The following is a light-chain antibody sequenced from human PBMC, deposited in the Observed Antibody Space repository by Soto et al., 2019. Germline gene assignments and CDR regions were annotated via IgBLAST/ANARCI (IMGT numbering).Light chain of an antibody. CDR2: GAS. CDR3: QQLFMYPPT. Sequence: IQLTQSPSSLSASVGDRVTITCRASQGIINYLACYQQKPGKAPKLLIYGASTLQSGVPSRFGGSGSGTDFTLTVSSLQTEDFATYYCQQLFMYPPTFGPGTKVDIK. V-gene: IGKV1-9*01. CDR1: QGIINY. J-gene: IGKJ3*01.